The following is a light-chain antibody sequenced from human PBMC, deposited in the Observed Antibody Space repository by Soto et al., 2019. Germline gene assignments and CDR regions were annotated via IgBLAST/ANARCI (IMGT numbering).Light chain of an antibody. CDR2: GAS. V-gene: IGKV3-15*01. CDR3: QHYNNWPRT. J-gene: IGKJ1*01. CDR1: QSVSSN. Sequence: EIVMTQSPATLSVSPGERATLSCRASQSVSSNLAWYQQKPGQAPRLLIHGASTRATGISARFSGSGSGTEFTLTISSLQSEDFAVYYCQHYNNWPRTFGQGTKVEIK.